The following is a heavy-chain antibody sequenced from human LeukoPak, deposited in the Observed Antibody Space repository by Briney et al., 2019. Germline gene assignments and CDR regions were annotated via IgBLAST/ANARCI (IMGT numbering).Heavy chain of an antibody. CDR1: GFTFSSYA. V-gene: IGHV3-23*01. J-gene: IGHJ5*02. CDR2: ISGTGDTT. CDR3: AKFGGTYFSWFDP. Sequence: GGSLRLSCAASGFTFSSYAMTWVRQAPGKGLEWVSTISGTGDTTYYADSVKGQFAISRDNPKNTLYLQMNSLRAEDTAVYYCAKFGGTYFSWFDPWGQGTLVTVSS. D-gene: IGHD1-26*01.